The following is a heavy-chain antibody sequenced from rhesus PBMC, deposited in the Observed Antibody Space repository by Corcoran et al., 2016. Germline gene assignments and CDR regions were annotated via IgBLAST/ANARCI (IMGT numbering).Heavy chain of an antibody. CDR3: AKLTWIQWVQPALNRFDV. J-gene: IGHJ5-1*01. CDR1: GFTFSDYY. Sequence: EVQLVESGGGLAKPGGSLSLSCAASGFTFSDYYMDWVRQAPGKGLEGFSCISKGGGSTWYAGSVKGRFTISRENAKNTLYLQMDSLRAEDTAVYYCAKLTWIQWVQPALNRFDVWGPGVLVTVSS. D-gene: IGHD5-30*01. V-gene: IGHV3-178*02. CDR2: ISKGGGST.